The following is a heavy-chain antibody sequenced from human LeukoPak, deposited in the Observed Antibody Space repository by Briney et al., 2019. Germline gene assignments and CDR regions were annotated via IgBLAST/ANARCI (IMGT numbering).Heavy chain of an antibody. Sequence: PSETLSLTCTVSGGSISSYYWSWIRQPPGKGLEWIGEINHSGSTNYNPSLKSRVTISVDTSKNQFSLKLSSVTAADTAVYYCARGRVGATRNWFDPWGQGTLVTVSS. CDR3: ARGRVGATRNWFDP. CDR1: GGSISSYY. CDR2: INHSGST. J-gene: IGHJ5*02. V-gene: IGHV4-34*01. D-gene: IGHD1-26*01.